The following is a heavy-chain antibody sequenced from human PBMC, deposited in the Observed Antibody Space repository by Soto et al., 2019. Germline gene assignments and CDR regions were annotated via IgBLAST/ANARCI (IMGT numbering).Heavy chain of an antibody. Sequence: QVQLQQWGAGLLKPSETLSLTCAVYGGSFSSYYWSWIHQPPGKGLEWIGVINHSGSTNYDPSLKSRVTISIDTSKNQVSLTLSSVTAADTAVYYCARGEPRFMEWLLLSEYFDPWGQGTLVTVSS. CDR3: ARGEPRFMEWLLLSEYFDP. J-gene: IGHJ5*02. CDR1: GGSFSSYY. V-gene: IGHV4-34*01. CDR2: INHSGST. D-gene: IGHD3-3*01.